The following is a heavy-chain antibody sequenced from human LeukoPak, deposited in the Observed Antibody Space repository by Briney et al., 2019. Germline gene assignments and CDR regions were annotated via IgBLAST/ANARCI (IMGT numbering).Heavy chain of an antibody. CDR2: INWNSVSA. J-gene: IGHJ5*02. D-gene: IGHD3-16*01. Sequence: PGGSLRLSCVASGFTFDDYAMHWVRQAPGKGLEWVAGINWNSVSAVYADSLKGRLTISRDNAKNSLFLQMNSLRAEDTAVYYCARALFLGDWFDPWGQGTLVTVSS. CDR3: ARALFLGDWFDP. CDR1: GFTFDDYA. V-gene: IGHV3-9*01.